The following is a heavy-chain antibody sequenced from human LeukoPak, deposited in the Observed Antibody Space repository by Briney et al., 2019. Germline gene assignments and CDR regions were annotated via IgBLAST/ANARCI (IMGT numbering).Heavy chain of an antibody. V-gene: IGHV1-24*01. J-gene: IGHJ6*03. D-gene: IGHD1-26*01. CDR2: FDPEDGET. CDR3: ATAIVGATYYYYYYMDV. Sequence: ASVKVSCKVSGYTLTELSMHWVRQAPGRGLEWMGGFDPEDGETIYAQKFQGRVTMTEDTSTDTAYMELSSLRSEDTAVYYCATAIVGATYYYYYYMDVWGKGTTVTVSS. CDR1: GYTLTELS.